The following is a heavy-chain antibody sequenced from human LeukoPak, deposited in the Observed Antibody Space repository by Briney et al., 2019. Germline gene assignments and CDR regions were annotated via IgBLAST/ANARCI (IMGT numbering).Heavy chain of an antibody. D-gene: IGHD1-26*01. CDR2: IYYSGST. CDR1: GGSISTYS. J-gene: IGHJ6*02. Sequence: SETLSLTCTVSGGSISTYSWSWIRQPPGRGLEWIGSIYYSGSTNYNPSLKSRVTISLDTSENQFSLKLSSVTAADTAMYYCASRNAAIVGATSLGMDVWGQGTTVTVSS. V-gene: IGHV4-59*01. CDR3: ASRNAAIVGATSLGMDV.